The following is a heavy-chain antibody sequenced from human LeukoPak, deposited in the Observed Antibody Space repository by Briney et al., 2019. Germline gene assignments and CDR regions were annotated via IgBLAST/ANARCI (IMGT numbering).Heavy chain of an antibody. CDR1: GGPISGYF. CDR2: IYYSGST. Sequence: SETLSLTCTVSGGPISGYFWSWIRQPPGKGLEWIGYIYYSGSTNYNPSLKSRVTISVDTSKNQFSLKLSSVTAADTAVYYCARHVPYDTLAFDIWGQGTMVTVSS. J-gene: IGHJ3*02. CDR3: ARHVPYDTLAFDI. V-gene: IGHV4-59*08. D-gene: IGHD3-22*01.